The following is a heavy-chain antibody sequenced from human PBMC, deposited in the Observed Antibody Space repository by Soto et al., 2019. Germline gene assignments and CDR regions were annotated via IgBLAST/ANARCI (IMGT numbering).Heavy chain of an antibody. J-gene: IGHJ4*02. D-gene: IGHD2-2*01. Sequence: PSETLSLTCTVSGGSISSYYWSWIRQPPGKGLEWIGYIYYSGSTNYNPSLKSRVTMSVDTPKNQFSLKLSSVTSADTAVYYCARDGVYCSSTSCSFGYWGQGTLVTVSS. CDR1: GGSISSYY. CDR2: IYYSGST. V-gene: IGHV4-59*01. CDR3: ARDGVYCSSTSCSFGY.